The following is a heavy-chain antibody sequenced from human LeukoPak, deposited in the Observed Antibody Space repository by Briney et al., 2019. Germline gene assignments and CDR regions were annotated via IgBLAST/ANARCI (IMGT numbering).Heavy chain of an antibody. V-gene: IGHV4-34*01. CDR2: INHSGST. CDR1: GGSVSGYY. J-gene: IGHJ4*02. D-gene: IGHD3-22*01. Sequence: SETLSLTCAVYGGSVSGYYWSWIRQPPGKGLEWIGEINHSGSTNYNPSLKSRVTISVDTSKNQFSLKLSSVTAADTAVYYCARGHYDSSGYYYWGQGTLVTVSS. CDR3: ARGHYDSSGYYY.